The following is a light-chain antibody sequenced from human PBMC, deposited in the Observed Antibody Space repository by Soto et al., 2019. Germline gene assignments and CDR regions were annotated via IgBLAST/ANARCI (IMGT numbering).Light chain of an antibody. CDR2: GAS. V-gene: IGKV3-15*01. CDR3: QQYNNLPRT. CDR1: QSVSSN. J-gene: IGKJ1*01. Sequence: EIVMTQSPATLSVSPGERATISCRASQSVSSNLAWYQQKPGQAPRLLIYGASTRATGIPARFSGSGSGTEFTLTISSLQSEDFAVYYCQQYNNLPRTFGQGTKVEIK.